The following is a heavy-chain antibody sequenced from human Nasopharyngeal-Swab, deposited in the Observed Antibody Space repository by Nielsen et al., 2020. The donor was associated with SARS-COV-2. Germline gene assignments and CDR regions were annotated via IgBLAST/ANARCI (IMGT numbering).Heavy chain of an antibody. CDR3: AKDLLRFLEWSPMDV. CDR1: GFTFSSYA. Sequence: GESLKISCAASGFTFSSYAMSWVRQAPGKGLEWVSAISGSGGSTYYADSMKGRFTISRDNSKNTLYLQMNSLRAEDTAVYYCAKDLLRFLEWSPMDVWGQGTTVTVSS. V-gene: IGHV3-23*01. J-gene: IGHJ6*02. D-gene: IGHD3-3*01. CDR2: ISGSGGST.